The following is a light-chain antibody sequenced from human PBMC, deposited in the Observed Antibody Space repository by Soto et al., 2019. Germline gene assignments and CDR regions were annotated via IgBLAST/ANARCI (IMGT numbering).Light chain of an antibody. CDR2: EGS. V-gene: IGKV2D-29*01. CDR1: RSLLHTDGKTY. Sequence: VLTQTPLSLSVTPGQPASISCNSSRSLLHTDGKTYLYWHLQKPGQPPQLLIYEGSNRCSGVPARSSGSGSERYFSRQISRVEAEDVEVDDCMQCIRRYSFGQGTKLE. CDR3: MQCIRRYS. J-gene: IGKJ2*01.